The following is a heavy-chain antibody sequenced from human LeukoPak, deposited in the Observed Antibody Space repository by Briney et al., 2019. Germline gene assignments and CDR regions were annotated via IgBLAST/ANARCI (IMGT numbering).Heavy chain of an antibody. CDR2: IKEDGSEE. CDR3: ARMGPEYTSPRRFDP. J-gene: IGHJ5*02. V-gene: IGHV3-7*03. Sequence: GGSLRLSCAASGFTFSRNWMSWVRQAPGKSLEWVANIKEDGSEEYYAESVKGRFTISRDKAKNTVFLQMDSLRGEDTAMYFCARMGPEYTSPRRFDPWGQGTLVTVS. CDR1: GFTFSRNW. D-gene: IGHD6-6*01.